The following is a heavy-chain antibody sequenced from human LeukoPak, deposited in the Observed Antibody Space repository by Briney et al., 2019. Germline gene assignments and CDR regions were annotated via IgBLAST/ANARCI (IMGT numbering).Heavy chain of an antibody. D-gene: IGHD1-7*01. V-gene: IGHV3-9*01. CDR1: GFTFDDYA. Sequence: GRSLRLSCAASGFTFDDYAMHWVRQAPGKGLEWVPGISWNSGSIGYADSVKGRFTISRDNAKNSLYLQMNSLRAEDTALYYCAKGMNWNYAHDAFDIWGQGTMVTVSS. CDR2: ISWNSGSI. CDR3: AKGMNWNYAHDAFDI. J-gene: IGHJ3*02.